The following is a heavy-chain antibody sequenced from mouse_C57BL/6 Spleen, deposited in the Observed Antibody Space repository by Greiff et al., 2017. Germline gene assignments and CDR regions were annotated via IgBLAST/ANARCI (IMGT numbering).Heavy chain of an antibody. CDR1: GFNIKNTY. CDR3: ARRSPTVVAPYYAMDY. V-gene: IGHV14-3*01. J-gene: IGHJ4*01. CDR2: IDPANGNT. Sequence: VQLKQSVAELVRPGASVKLSCTASGFNIKNTYMHWVKQRPEQGLEWIGRIDPANGNTKYAPKFQGKATITADTSSNTAYLQLSSLTSEDTAIYYCARRSPTVVAPYYAMDYWGQGTSVTVSS. D-gene: IGHD1-1*01.